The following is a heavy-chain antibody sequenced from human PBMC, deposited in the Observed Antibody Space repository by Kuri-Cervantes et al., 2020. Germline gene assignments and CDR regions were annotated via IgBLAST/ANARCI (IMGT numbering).Heavy chain of an antibody. Sequence: GGSLRLSCAASGFTFSSYAMHWVRQAQGKGLEWVAVISYDGSNKYYADSVKGRFTISRDNSKNTLYLQMNSLRAEDTAVYYCAKPDRGVVKDYWGQGTLVTVSS. D-gene: IGHD4-23*01. CDR1: GFTFSSYA. CDR2: ISYDGSNK. J-gene: IGHJ4*02. V-gene: IGHV3-30-3*02. CDR3: AKPDRGVVKDY.